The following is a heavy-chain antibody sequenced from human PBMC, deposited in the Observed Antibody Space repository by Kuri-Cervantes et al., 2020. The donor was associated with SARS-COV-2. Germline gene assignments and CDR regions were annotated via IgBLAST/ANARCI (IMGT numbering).Heavy chain of an antibody. CDR1: GFTFDDYA. CDR2: ISWDGGST. Sequence: GESLKISCAASGFTFDDYAMHWVRQAPGKGLEWVSLISWDGGSTYYADSVKGRFTIYRDNSKNSLYLQMNSLRAEDTALYYCAKEDGYCSSTSCPGGAFDIWGQGTMVTVSS. D-gene: IGHD2-2*01. CDR3: AKEDGYCSSTSCPGGAFDI. J-gene: IGHJ3*02. V-gene: IGHV3-43D*03.